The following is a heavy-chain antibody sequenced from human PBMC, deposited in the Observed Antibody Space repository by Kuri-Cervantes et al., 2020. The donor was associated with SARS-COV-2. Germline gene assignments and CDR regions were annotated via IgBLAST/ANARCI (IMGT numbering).Heavy chain of an antibody. J-gene: IGHJ4*02. CDR3: ARTLDYYGSGTYCFDY. Sequence: LYSAAYGGSFSGYYWSWIRQPPGKGLEWIGEINHSGSTNYNPSLKSRVTISVDTSKNQFSLKLNSVTPADTAVYYCARTLDYYGSGTYCFDYWGQGTLVTVSS. D-gene: IGHD3-10*01. CDR1: GGSFSGYY. CDR2: INHSGST. V-gene: IGHV4-34*01.